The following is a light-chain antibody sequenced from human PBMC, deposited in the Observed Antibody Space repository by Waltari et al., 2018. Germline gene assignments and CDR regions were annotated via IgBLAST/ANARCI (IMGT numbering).Light chain of an antibody. CDR1: HSLNSN. CDR2: GAS. CDR3: QQYNNWPPT. Sequence: EVVMTQSPATLSVSPGEGFPLSCRASHSLNSNLGWYQQKPGQAPRLLIYGASTRAPGTPARFRGSGSGTEFTLTISSLQSEDSAVYYCQQYNNWPPTFGGGTKVEIK. V-gene: IGKV3-15*01. J-gene: IGKJ4*01.